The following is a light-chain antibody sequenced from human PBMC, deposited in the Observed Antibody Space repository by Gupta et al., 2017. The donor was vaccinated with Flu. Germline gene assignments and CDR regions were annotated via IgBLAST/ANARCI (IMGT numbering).Light chain of an antibody. J-gene: IGLJ1*01. V-gene: IGLV2-14*01. Sequence: QSALTQPASVSGSPGHSITISCTGTSSDVGNSDYVSWYQQDPGKAPKLLIYDVSNRPSGVSSRFSGSKSGNTASLTISGRQAEDETEYYCSSYTSTTTFYFFGTGPKVTVL. CDR3: SSYTSTTTFYF. CDR2: DVS. CDR1: SSDVGNSDY.